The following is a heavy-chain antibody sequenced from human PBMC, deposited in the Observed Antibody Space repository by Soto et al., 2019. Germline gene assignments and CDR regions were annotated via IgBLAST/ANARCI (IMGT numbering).Heavy chain of an antibody. CDR1: GGTFRTES. J-gene: IGHJ3*02. Sequence: QVQLVQSGAEVKKPGSSVKVSCKASGGTFRTESINWVRQAPGQGLEWMGGIIPFFGTSDYAQKFHGRLKNAEDESTTAAYMGQSSLSCHDTDVDYCSRGHEFGGNSDAFDNWGQGTMVTVSS. D-gene: IGHD2-21*02. CDR2: IIPFFGTS. CDR3: SRGHEFGGNSDAFDN. V-gene: IGHV1-69*12.